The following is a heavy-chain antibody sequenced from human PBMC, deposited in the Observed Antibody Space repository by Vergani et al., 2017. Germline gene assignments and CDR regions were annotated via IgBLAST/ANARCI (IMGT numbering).Heavy chain of an antibody. V-gene: IGHV3-43D*03. Sequence: EVQLVESGGVVVQPGGSLRLSCAASGFTFDDYAMHWVRQAPGKGLEWVSLISWDGGSTYYADSVKGRFTISRDNSKNSLYLQMNSLRAEDTALYYCANDNGEGGDRPYYYYGMDVWGQGTTVTVSS. D-gene: IGHD4-17*01. CDR3: ANDNGEGGDRPYYYYGMDV. J-gene: IGHJ6*02. CDR1: GFTFDDYA. CDR2: ISWDGGST.